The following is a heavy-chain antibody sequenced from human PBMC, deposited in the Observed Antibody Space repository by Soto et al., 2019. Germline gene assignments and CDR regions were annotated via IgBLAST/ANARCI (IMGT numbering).Heavy chain of an antibody. D-gene: IGHD6-13*01. J-gene: IGHJ4*02. CDR1: GFTFSSYG. V-gene: IGHV3-33*01. CDR2: IWYDGSNK. Sequence: QVQLVESGGGVVQPGRSLRLCCAASGFTFSSYGMHWVRQAPGKGLEWVAVIWYDGSNKYYADSVKGRFTISRDNSKNTLYMQMNSLRAEDTAVYYCARDNSSSWYWPGTFLDYWGQGTLVTVSS. CDR3: ARDNSSSWYWPGTFLDY.